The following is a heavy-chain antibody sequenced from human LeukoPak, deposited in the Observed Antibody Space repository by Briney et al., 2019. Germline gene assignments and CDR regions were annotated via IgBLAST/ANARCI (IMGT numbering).Heavy chain of an antibody. V-gene: IGHV4-34*01. J-gene: IGHJ4*02. CDR1: GGSFSGYY. CDR3: ARGPGYSNGYYFDY. CDR2: INHSGST. D-gene: IGHD5-18*01. Sequence: SETLSLTCAVYGGSFSGYYWSWIRQPPGKGLEWIGEINHSGSTNYNPSLKSRVTISVDTSKNQFSLKLSSVTAADTAVYYCARGPGYSNGYYFDYWGQGTLVAVSS.